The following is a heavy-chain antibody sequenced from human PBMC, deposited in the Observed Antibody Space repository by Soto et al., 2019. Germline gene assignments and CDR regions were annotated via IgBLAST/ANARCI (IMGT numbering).Heavy chain of an antibody. Sequence: QITLKESGPTLVKPTQTLTLTCTFSGFSLSTSGVGVGWIRQPPGKALQWLAFIYWDDDKRYSPSLKSRLTITKDTSKNQVVLTMTNMDTVDTATYYCAHYCGSDNPSDYWGQGSLVTVSS. CDR1: GFSLSTSGVG. CDR3: AHYCGSDNPSDY. J-gene: IGHJ4*02. D-gene: IGHD5-12*01. V-gene: IGHV2-5*02. CDR2: IYWDDDK.